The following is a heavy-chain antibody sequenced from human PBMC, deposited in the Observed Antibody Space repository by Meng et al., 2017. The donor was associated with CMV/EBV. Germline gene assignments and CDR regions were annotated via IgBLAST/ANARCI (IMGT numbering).Heavy chain of an antibody. J-gene: IGHJ3*01. Sequence: GESLKISCAASGFSVSSYEVNWVRQAPGKGLEWVSFISSSGSTIHYADSVKGRFTISRDNAKNSLYLQMNSLRAEDTAVYYGAREPAPYDSSGHDGFDVWGQGTMVTVSS. CDR2: ISSSGSTI. V-gene: IGHV3-48*03. D-gene: IGHD3-22*01. CDR1: GFSVSSYE. CDR3: AREPAPYDSSGHDGFDV.